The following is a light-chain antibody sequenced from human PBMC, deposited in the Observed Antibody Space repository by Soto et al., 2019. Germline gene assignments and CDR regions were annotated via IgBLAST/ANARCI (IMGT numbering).Light chain of an antibody. V-gene: IGKV2D-29*01. CDR3: LQSIQLPVT. Sequence: DIVMTQTPLSLSVTPGQPASISCKSSQSLLHSDGKTYLYWYLQKPVQPPQLLIYDVSNRFSGVPVRFSDDGSGTAFTLKISLVEAEDIGLSYGLQSIQLPVTFGGGTKVEIK. CDR1: QSLLHSDGKTY. J-gene: IGKJ4*01. CDR2: DVS.